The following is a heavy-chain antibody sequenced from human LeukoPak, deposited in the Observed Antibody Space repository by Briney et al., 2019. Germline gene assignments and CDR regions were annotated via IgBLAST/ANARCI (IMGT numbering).Heavy chain of an antibody. CDR3: ARDLTTIFGVANYYFDY. D-gene: IGHD3-3*01. CDR1: GFTVSSNN. Sequence: GGSLRLSCAASGFTVSSNNMNWVRQAPGKGLEWVANIKQDGSEKYYVDSVKGRFTISRDNAKNSLYLQMNSLRAEDTAVYYCARDLTTIFGVANYYFDYWGQGTLVTVSS. CDR2: IKQDGSEK. V-gene: IGHV3-7*01. J-gene: IGHJ4*02.